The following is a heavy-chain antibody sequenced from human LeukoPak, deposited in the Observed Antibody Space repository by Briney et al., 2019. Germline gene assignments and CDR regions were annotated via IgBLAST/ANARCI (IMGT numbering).Heavy chain of an antibody. CDR1: GGSISSYY. Sequence: SETLSLTCTVSGGSISSYYWNWIRQPPGKGLEWIGYIFHSGSTYYNPSLKSRVTISVDRSKNQFSLKLNSVTAADTAVYYCARGNSGNYSFDYWGQGTLVTVSS. V-gene: IGHV4-59*12. CDR2: IFHSGST. D-gene: IGHD1-26*01. CDR3: ARGNSGNYSFDY. J-gene: IGHJ4*02.